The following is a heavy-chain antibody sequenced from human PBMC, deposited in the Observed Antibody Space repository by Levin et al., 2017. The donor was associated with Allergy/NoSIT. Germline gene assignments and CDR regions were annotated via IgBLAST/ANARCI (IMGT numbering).Heavy chain of an antibody. CDR1: GYTLTELS. CDR2: FDPEDGET. D-gene: IGHD2-2*02. J-gene: IGHJ6*02. CDR3: ATVPCSSTSCYTNYYYGMDG. V-gene: IGHV1-24*01. Sequence: ASVKVSCKVSGYTLTELSMHWVRQAPGKGLEWMGGFDPEDGETIYAQKFQGRVTMTEDTSTDTAYMELSSLRSEDTAVYYCATVPCSSTSCYTNYYYGMDGWGQGTMVTVSS.